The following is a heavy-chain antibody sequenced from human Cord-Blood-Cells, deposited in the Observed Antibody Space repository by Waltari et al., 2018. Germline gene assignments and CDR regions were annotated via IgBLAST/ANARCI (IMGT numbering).Heavy chain of an antibody. CDR1: GFTFSSYW. CDR2: INSDGSST. J-gene: IGHJ3*02. D-gene: IGHD1-26*01. CDR3: ARERSGSYWSAFDI. V-gene: IGHV3-74*01. Sequence: EVQLVESGGGLVQPGGSLRLSCAASGFTFSSYWMHWVRQAPGKGLVGVSRINSDGSSTSYADSVKGRFTISRDNAKNTLYLQMNSLRAEDTAVYYCARERSGSYWSAFDIWGQGTMVTVSS.